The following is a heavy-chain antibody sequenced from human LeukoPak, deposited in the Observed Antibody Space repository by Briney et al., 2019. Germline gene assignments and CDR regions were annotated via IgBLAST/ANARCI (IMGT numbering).Heavy chain of an antibody. CDR3: ARNVHGSGSYSDY. CDR1: GGSPTSSGYY. CDR2: IFYSGST. V-gene: IGHV4-39*01. Sequence: PPETPSLTRTLSGGSPTSSGYYWGWIRHPPGKGMEWFGNIFYSGSTYYNPSLKEGVTISVDTSKNQFSLKLRSVTAADTAVYYCARNVHGSGSYSDYWGQGTLVTVSS. D-gene: IGHD3-10*01. J-gene: IGHJ4*02.